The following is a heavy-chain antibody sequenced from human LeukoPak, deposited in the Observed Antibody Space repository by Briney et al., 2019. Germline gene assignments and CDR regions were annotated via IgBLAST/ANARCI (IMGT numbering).Heavy chain of an antibody. CDR3: ALIAVDWQQPFDY. J-gene: IGHJ4*02. Sequence: GGSLRPSCAASGFSFSRYTMSWVRQAPGKGLEWISYISSSSTTIKYADSVKGRFIISRDNAKNSVYLQMNSLRAEDTAVYYCALIAVDWQQPFDYWGQGTLVTVSS. CDR2: ISSSSTTI. CDR1: GFSFSRYT. D-gene: IGHD6-13*01. V-gene: IGHV3-48*01.